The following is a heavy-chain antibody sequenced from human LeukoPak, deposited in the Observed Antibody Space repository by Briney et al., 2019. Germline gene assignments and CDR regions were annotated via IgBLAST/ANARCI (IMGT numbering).Heavy chain of an antibody. CDR2: ISYDGSNK. J-gene: IGHJ5*02. V-gene: IGHV3-30*04. D-gene: IGHD2-15*01. CDR1: GFTFSSYA. CDR3: ARQYCSGGSCYSGWFDP. Sequence: GRSLRLSCAASGFTFSSYAMHWVRQAPGKGLEWVAVISYDGSNKYYADSVKGRFTISRDNSKNTLYLQMNSLRAEDTAVYYCARQYCSGGSCYSGWFDPWGQGTLVTVSS.